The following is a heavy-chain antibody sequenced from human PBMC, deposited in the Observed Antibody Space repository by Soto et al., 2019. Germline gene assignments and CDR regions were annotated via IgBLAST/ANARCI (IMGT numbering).Heavy chain of an antibody. CDR3: ARRGYGYPYGFDY. J-gene: IGHJ4*02. V-gene: IGHV4-39*01. D-gene: IGHD5-18*01. CDR1: GVSIITSKYY. CDR2: IYYSGST. Sequence: SETLSLTCIVSGVSIITSKYYCGWMRQPPGKGLEWIGSIYYSGSTSYNPSLKSRVTIFIDTPKNQFSLQLTSVTAADTALYYCARRGYGYPYGFDYWGQGTQVTGSS.